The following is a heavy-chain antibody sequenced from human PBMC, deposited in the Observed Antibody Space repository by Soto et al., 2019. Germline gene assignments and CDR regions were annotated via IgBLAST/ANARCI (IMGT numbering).Heavy chain of an antibody. D-gene: IGHD4-17*01. CDR1: GFTFSSYA. V-gene: IGHV3-23*01. CDR2: ISGSGGST. J-gene: IGHJ4*02. CDR3: AKDLTRTTVTYFDY. Sequence: GGSLRLSCAASGFTFSSYAMSWVRQAPGKGLEWVSAISGSGGSTYYADSVKGRFTISRDNSKNTLYLQMNSLRAEETAVYYCAKDLTRTTVTYFDYWGQGTLVTVSS.